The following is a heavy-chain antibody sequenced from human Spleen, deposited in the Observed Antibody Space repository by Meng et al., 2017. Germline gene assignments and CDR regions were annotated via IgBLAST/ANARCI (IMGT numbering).Heavy chain of an antibody. CDR1: GFTVSHNY. Sequence: LKISCAASGFTVSHNYMSWVRQAPGKGLEWVSIIYSGGNTYYADSVKGRFTISRDNSKNTVFLQMNSLRAEDTAVYYCAREKSIAAAGTEYFQHWGQGTLVTVSS. CDR3: AREKSIAAAGTEYFQH. J-gene: IGHJ1*01. CDR2: IYSGGNT. V-gene: IGHV3-53*01. D-gene: IGHD6-13*01.